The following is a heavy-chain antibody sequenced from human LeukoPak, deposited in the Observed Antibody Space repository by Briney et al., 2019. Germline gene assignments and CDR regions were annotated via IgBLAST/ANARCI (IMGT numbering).Heavy chain of an antibody. J-gene: IGHJ4*02. CDR2: ITHSGST. Sequence: PSETLSLTCAVYGGSFSGDYWSWIRQPPGKGLEWIGEITHSGSTNYNPSLKSRVTISVDKSKNQFSLKLSSVTAADTAVYYCARLTSNGATYFEYWGQGTLVTVSS. D-gene: IGHD2-2*01. CDR1: GGSFSGDY. V-gene: IGHV4-34*01. CDR3: ARLTSNGATYFEY.